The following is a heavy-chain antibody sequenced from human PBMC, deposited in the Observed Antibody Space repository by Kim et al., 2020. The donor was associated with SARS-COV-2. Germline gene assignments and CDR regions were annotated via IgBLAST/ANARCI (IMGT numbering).Heavy chain of an antibody. V-gene: IGHV3-30*04. Sequence: GGSLRLSCAASGFTFSSYAMHWVRQAPGKGLEWVAVISYDGSNKYYADSVKGRFTISRDNSKNTLYLQMNSLRAEDTAVYYCAREGPLGEWNDPFDYWGQGTLVTVSS. D-gene: IGHD3-16*01. J-gene: IGHJ4*02. CDR3: AREGPLGEWNDPFDY. CDR1: GFTFSSYA. CDR2: ISYDGSNK.